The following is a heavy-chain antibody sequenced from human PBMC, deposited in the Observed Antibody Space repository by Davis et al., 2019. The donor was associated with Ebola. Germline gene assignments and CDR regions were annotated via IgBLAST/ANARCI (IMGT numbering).Heavy chain of an antibody. D-gene: IGHD2-8*02. CDR1: GFTFRSYA. Sequence: GSPKISRAASGFTFRSYAMSWVRHAPGKGLEWVSAISGSGGSTYYADSVKGRFTISRDNSKNTLYLQMNSLRAEDTAVYYCAKAVCTGGVCYEGYWGQGTLVTVSS. V-gene: IGHV3-23*01. J-gene: IGHJ4*02. CDR3: AKAVCTGGVCYEGY. CDR2: ISGSGGST.